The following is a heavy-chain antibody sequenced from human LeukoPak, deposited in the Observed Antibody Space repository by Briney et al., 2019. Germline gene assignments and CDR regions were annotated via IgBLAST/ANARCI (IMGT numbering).Heavy chain of an antibody. CDR3: GRVRPGDADY. J-gene: IGHJ4*02. CDR1: VYTLSTYW. CDR2: ISSDGSGK. V-gene: IGHV3-7*01. D-gene: IGHD1-26*01. Sequence: PGGSLRLSCAASVYTLSTYWITWVRQAPGKGLEWVASISSDGSGKYYMDSVKGRFTISRDNAKNSLFLQMNSLRAEDTAVHYCGRVRPGDADYWGQGTLVTVSS.